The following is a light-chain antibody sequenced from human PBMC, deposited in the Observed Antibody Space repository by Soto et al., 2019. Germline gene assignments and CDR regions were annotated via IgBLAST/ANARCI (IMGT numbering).Light chain of an antibody. Sequence: DIQMTQSPSSLFTSXGVRVNIPXXASQTVSSYLNWYQQKPGKAPKLLIYKASTLKSGVPSRFSGSGSGTEFTLTISSLQPDDFATYYCQHYNSYSEAFGQGTKVDIK. CDR1: QTVSSY. V-gene: IGKV1-5*03. CDR3: QHYNSYSEA. J-gene: IGKJ1*01. CDR2: KAS.